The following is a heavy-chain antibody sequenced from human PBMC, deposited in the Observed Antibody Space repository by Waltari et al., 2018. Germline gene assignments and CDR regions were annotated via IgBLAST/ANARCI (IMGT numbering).Heavy chain of an antibody. Sequence: QITLKESGPTLVTPTQTPTLTCAFSAFSPSTGCAAVASIRQPPGKALEWHALIYWNDDQRYSPSLKNRLTITKDTSKNQVVLTMTNMDPVDTATYYCAHNGDYYDITGGDFYFDHWGQGSLVSVSS. CDR2: IYWNDDQ. D-gene: IGHD3-22*01. V-gene: IGHV2-5*01. CDR3: AHNGDYYDITGGDFYFDH. CDR1: AFSPSTGCAA. J-gene: IGHJ4*02.